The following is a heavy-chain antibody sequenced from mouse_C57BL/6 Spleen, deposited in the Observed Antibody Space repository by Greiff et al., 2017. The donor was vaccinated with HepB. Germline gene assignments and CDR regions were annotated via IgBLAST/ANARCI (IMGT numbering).Heavy chain of an antibody. V-gene: IGHV1-81*01. D-gene: IGHD1-1*01. CDR1: GYTFTSYG. J-gene: IGHJ4*01. Sequence: QVQLQQSGAELARPGASVKLSCKASGYTFTSYGISWVKQSTGQGLEWIGEIYPRSGNTYYNEKFKGKATLTADKSSSTAYMALRSLTSEDSAVYFCARSRIITTVVAEAMDYWGQGTSVTVSS. CDR2: IYPRSGNT. CDR3: ARSRIITTVVAEAMDY.